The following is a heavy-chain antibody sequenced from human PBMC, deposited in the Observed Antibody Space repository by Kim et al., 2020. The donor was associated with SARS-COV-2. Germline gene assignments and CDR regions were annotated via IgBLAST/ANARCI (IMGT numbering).Heavy chain of an antibody. Sequence: SETLSLTCTVSGGSISSYYWSWIRQPPGKGLEWIGYNYYSGSTNYNPSLKRRVTISEDTSKNQFSLKLSAVTRADTAVYYCARVQRMMIFGVVIRGGNYGINVWSQGITVTVSS. CDR1: GGSISSYY. V-gene: IGHV4-59*13. J-gene: IGHJ6*02. D-gene: IGHD3-3*01. CDR2: NYYSGST. CDR3: ARVQRMMIFGVVIRGGNYGINV.